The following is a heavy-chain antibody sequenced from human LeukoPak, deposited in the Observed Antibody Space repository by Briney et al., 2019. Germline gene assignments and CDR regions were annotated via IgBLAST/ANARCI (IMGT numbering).Heavy chain of an antibody. Sequence: QPGGSLRLSCAASGFTFSSYAMSWVRRAPGKGLEWVSFISASDASTYYADSVKGRFITSRDTSDNTLYLEMNSLRDDDTAAYYCAKGRGSNSIYESWGQGTLVTVSS. J-gene: IGHJ4*02. CDR3: AKGRGSNSIYES. V-gene: IGHV3-23*01. CDR1: GFTFSSYA. CDR2: ISASDAST. D-gene: IGHD2-2*01.